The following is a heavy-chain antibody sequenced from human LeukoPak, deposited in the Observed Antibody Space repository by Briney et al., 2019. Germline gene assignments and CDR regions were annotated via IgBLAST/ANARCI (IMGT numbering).Heavy chain of an antibody. CDR1: GFTFSSYG. D-gene: IGHD6-19*01. J-gene: IGHJ4*02. CDR3: AKGGYSGGWYFDY. V-gene: IGHV3-30*18. Sequence: GGSLRLSCAASGFTFSSYGMHWVRQAPGKGLEWVAVISYDGSNKYYADSVKGRFTISRDNSKNTLYLQMNSLRAEDTAVYYCAKGGYSGGWYFDYWGQGTLVTVSS. CDR2: ISYDGSNK.